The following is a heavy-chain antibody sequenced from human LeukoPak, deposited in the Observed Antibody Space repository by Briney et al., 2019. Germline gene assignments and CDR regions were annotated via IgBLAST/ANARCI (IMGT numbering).Heavy chain of an antibody. J-gene: IGHJ6*02. CDR2: IYTSGST. CDR3: ARVPYGSGRRPFYGMDV. D-gene: IGHD3-10*01. Sequence: SEALSLTCTVSGGSISSYYWSWIRQPAGKGLEWIGRIYTSGSTNYNPSLKSRVTMSVDTSKNQFSLKLSSVTAADTAVYYCARVPYGSGRRPFYGMDVWGQGTTVTVSS. CDR1: GGSISSYY. V-gene: IGHV4-4*07.